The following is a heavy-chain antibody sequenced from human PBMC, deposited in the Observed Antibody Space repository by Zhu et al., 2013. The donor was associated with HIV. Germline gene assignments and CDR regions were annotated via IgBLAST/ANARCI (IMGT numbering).Heavy chain of an antibody. J-gene: IGHJ6*02. CDR2: IIPIFGTA. CDR1: GGTFSSYA. Sequence: QVQLVQSGAEVKKPGSSVKVSCKASGGTFSSYAISWVRQAPGQGLEWMGGIIPIFGTANYAQKFQGRVTITADESTSTAYMELSSLRSEDTAVYYCARVPGYYDFWSGYYEGIKWGYYYYGMDVWGQGTTVTVSS. V-gene: IGHV1-69*01. CDR3: ARVPGYYDFWSGYYEGIKWGYYYYGMDV. D-gene: IGHD3-3*01.